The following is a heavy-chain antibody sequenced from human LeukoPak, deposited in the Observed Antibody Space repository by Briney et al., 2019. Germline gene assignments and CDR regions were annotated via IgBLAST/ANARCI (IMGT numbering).Heavy chain of an antibody. D-gene: IGHD2/OR15-2a*01. CDR2: IKQDGSEK. V-gene: IGHV3-7*01. CDR3: ARSRGNFYGAFDI. J-gene: IGHJ3*02. CDR1: GFTFSSYG. Sequence: GGSLRLSCAASGFTFSSYGMSWVRQAPGKGLEWVANIKQDGSEKYYVDSVKGRFTISRDNAKNSLYLQMNSLRAEDTAVYYCARSRGNFYGAFDIWGQGTMVTVSS.